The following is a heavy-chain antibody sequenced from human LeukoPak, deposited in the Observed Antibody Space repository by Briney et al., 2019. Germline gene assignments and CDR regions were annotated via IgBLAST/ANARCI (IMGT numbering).Heavy chain of an antibody. D-gene: IGHD1-26*01. Sequence: GGSLRLSCAASGFTLSSYWMSWVRQAPGKGLEWVANIKQDGSEKYYVDSVKGRFTISRDNAKNSLYLQMNSLRAEDTAVYYCASRSTTGGYAFDIWGQGTMVTVSS. CDR1: GFTLSSYW. CDR2: IKQDGSEK. CDR3: ASRSTTGGYAFDI. V-gene: IGHV3-7*01. J-gene: IGHJ3*02.